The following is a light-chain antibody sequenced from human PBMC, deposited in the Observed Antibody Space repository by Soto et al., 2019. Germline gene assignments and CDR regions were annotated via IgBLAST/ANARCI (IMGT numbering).Light chain of an antibody. CDR3: ISYTSSSTLYV. Sequence: SALTQPASVSGSPGQSITISCTGTSNGIGAYNYVSWYQHHPGRAPKLIIYEVTNRPSGVSNRFSGSKSGNTASLTISGLRTEDEADYYCISYTSSSTLYVFATGTKLTVL. V-gene: IGLV2-14*01. CDR1: SNGIGAYNY. J-gene: IGLJ1*01. CDR2: EVT.